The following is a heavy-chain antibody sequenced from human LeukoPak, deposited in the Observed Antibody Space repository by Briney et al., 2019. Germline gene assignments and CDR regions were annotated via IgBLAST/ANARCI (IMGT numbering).Heavy chain of an antibody. Sequence: TSETLSFTCAVYGGSFTDYYWDWIRQPPGKGLEWIGETTPSGRTNYSPSLKSRVTISVDTSKNQFSLKLSSVTAADTAVYYCARGVYIAAGQYGYWGQGTLVTVSS. D-gene: IGHD6-13*01. CDR3: ARGVYIAAGQYGY. V-gene: IGHV4-34*01. CDR2: TTPSGRT. J-gene: IGHJ4*02. CDR1: GGSFTDYY.